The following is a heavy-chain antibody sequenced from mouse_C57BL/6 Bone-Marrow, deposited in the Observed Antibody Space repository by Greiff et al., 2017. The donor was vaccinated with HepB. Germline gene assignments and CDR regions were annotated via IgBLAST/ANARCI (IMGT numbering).Heavy chain of an antibody. CDR2: IDPSDSET. Sequence: QVQLQQPGAELVRPGSSVKLSCKASGYTFTSYWMHWVKQRPIQGLEWIGNIDPSDSETHYNQKFKDKATLTVDKSSSTAYMQLSSLTSEDSAVYCWARSLGRVWHYYGSRGAMDYWGQGTSVTVSS. CDR1: GYTFTSYW. D-gene: IGHD1-1*01. V-gene: IGHV1-52*01. CDR3: ARSLGRVWHYYGSRGAMDY. J-gene: IGHJ4*01.